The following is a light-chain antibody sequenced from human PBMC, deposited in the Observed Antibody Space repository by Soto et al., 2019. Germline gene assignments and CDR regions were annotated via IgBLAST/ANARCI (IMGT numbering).Light chain of an antibody. Sequence: DIQMTQSPSTLSASIGDRVTITCRASESISGWLAWYQQKPGKAPKLLIYQVSSLESGVPSRFSGTGSETEFPLPIGSLQPDDFAPYYCQQQHSLWTFGQGTKVEIK. CDR3: QQQHSLWT. CDR2: QVS. J-gene: IGKJ1*01. V-gene: IGKV1-5*03. CDR1: ESISGW.